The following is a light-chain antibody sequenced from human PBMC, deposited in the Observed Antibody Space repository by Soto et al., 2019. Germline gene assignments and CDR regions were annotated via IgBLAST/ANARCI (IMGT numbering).Light chain of an antibody. CDR3: QQYNTYPWT. V-gene: IGKV1-13*02. CDR1: QDISSV. J-gene: IGKJ1*01. CDR2: EAS. Sequence: GDRVTITCRASQDISSVLAWYQQKPGKAPNLLIYEASSLESGVPSRFSGSGSGTDFTLTISSLQPDDFATYYCQQYNTYPWTFGQGTKVDIK.